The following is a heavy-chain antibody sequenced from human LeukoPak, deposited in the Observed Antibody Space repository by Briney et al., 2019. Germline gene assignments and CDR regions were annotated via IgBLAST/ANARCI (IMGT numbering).Heavy chain of an antibody. CDR1: GYTFTGYY. Sequence: GASVKVSCKASGYTFTGYYMHWVRQAPGQGLEWMGWINPNSGGTNYAQKFQGRVTMTRDTSISTAYMELSRLRSDDTAVYYCARAVRDGYNYVSWFDPWGQGTLVTVSS. CDR2: INPNSGGT. CDR3: ARAVRDGYNYVSWFDP. V-gene: IGHV1-2*02. J-gene: IGHJ5*02. D-gene: IGHD5-24*01.